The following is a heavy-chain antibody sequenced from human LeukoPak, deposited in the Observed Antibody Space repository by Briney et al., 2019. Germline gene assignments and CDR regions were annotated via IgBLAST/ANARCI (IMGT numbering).Heavy chain of an antibody. CDR3: ARAYNWNYNDYFDY. CDR2: IYYSGST. Sequence: SETLSLTCTVSGGSISSYYWSWIRQPPGKGLEWIGYIYYSGSTNYIPSLKSRVTISVDASKNQFSLKLSSVTAADTAVYYCARAYNWNYNDYFDYWGQGTLVTVSS. J-gene: IGHJ4*02. V-gene: IGHV4-59*01. CDR1: GGSISSYY. D-gene: IGHD1-7*01.